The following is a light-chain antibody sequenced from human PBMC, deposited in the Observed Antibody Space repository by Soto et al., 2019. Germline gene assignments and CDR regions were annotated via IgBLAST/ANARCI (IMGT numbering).Light chain of an antibody. V-gene: IGLV1-51*01. Sequence: QSVLTQPPSVSAAPGQRVTISCSGSSSNIGGNSVSWYQQLPGTAPKLLIYDDDKRPSGIPDRFSGSKSGTSATLGITGCQTRDEADYYCGSWDSSLSAYVFGTGTKVTV. CDR2: DDD. CDR1: SSNIGGNS. CDR3: GSWDSSLSAYV. J-gene: IGLJ1*01.